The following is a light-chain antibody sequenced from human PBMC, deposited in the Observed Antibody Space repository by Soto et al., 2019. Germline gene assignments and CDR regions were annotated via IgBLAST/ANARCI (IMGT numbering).Light chain of an antibody. V-gene: IGLV1-40*01. Sequence: QSVLTQPPSVSGAPGQRVTISCTGNSSNLGAGYDVHWYQQLPGAAPKLVIFGNRNRPSGVPDRFSGSKSGTSASLAISGLLSEDEADYYCAAWDDSLNGFWVFGGGTQLTVL. CDR3: AAWDDSLNGFWV. CDR2: GNR. CDR1: SSNLGAGYD. J-gene: IGLJ3*02.